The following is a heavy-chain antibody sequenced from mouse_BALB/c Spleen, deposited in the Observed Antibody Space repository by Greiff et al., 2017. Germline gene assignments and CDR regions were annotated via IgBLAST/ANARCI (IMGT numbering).Heavy chain of an antibody. CDR3: ARGTMDY. CDR2: ISSGGST. V-gene: IGHV5-6-5*01. Sequence: EVKLMESGGGLVKPGGSLKLSCAASGFTFSSYAMSWVRQTPEKRLEWVASISSGGSTYYPDSVKGRFTISRDNARNILYLQMSSLRSEDTAMYYCARGTMDYWGKGTSVTVSS. CDR1: GFTFSSYA. J-gene: IGHJ4*01.